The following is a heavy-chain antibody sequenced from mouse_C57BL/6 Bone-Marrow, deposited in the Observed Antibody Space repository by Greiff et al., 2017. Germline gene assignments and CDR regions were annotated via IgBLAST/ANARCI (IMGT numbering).Heavy chain of an antibody. V-gene: IGHV7-3*01. CDR3: ARYGGTLDY. CDR2: IRNKANGYTT. CDR1: GFTFTDYY. D-gene: IGHD3-3*01. J-gene: IGHJ2*01. Sequence: EVKLVESGGGLVQPGGSLSLSCAASGFTFTDYYMSWVRQPPGKALEWLGFIRNKANGYTTEYSASVKGRFTISRDNSQSILYLQMNALRAEDSATYYCARYGGTLDYWGKGTTLTVSS.